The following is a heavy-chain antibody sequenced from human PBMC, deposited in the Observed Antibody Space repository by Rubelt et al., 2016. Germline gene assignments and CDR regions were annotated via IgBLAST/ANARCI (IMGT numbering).Heavy chain of an antibody. J-gene: IGHJ6*03. CDR3: GRDWGKGDSFYIDV. CDR1: GFTVYNNF. D-gene: IGHD2-21*01. CDR2: IYSDGST. Sequence: EVRLVESGGGLIQPGGSLRLSCAASGFTVYNNFMSWVRQAPGEGLEWVSVIYSDGSTYYADSVKGRFTISTDSSKNTLSLQMNSLRAEDTAVYYCGRDWGKGDSFYIDVWGKGTTVTVSS. V-gene: IGHV3-66*01.